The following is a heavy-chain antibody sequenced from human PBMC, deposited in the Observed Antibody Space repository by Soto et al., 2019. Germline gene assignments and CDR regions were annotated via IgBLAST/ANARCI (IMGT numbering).Heavy chain of an antibody. CDR2: IGTGGDT. V-gene: IGHV3-13*01. J-gene: IGHJ6*02. Sequence: GASLRISCVASGFAFSIYIVYWFRLVPGNGSEWVSAIGTGGDTYYADSVMGRFTISRDNAKKSLYLQMNSLIAEDMAVYYCARTMGLSSSSWTTYGMDVWGQGT. CDR3: ARTMGLSSSSWTTYGMDV. CDR1: GFAFSIYI. D-gene: IGHD6-13*01.